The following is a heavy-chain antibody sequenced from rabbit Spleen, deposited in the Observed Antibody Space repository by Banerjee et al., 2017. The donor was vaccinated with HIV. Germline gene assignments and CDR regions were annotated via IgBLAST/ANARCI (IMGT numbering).Heavy chain of an antibody. J-gene: IGHJ4*01. CDR3: ARGSAAMTMVITGYYLSL. V-gene: IGHV1S45*01. D-gene: IGHD2-1*01. Sequence: QEQLVESGGGLVQPEGSLTLTCTPSGFSFSFSYWICWVRQAPGKGLEWIACIYGGSSDSTYYASWAVGRFTISKTSSTMVTLQMTSLTAADTATYVCARGSAAMTMVITGYYLSLWGPGTLVTVS. CDR2: IYGGSSDST. CDR1: GFSFSFSYW.